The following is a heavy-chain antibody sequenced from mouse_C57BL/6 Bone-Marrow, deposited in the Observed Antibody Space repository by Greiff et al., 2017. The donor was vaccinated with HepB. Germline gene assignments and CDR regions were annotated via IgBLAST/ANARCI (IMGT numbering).Heavy chain of an antibody. Sequence: EVHLVESGGDLVKPGGSLKLSCAASGFTFSSYGMSWVRQTPDKRLEWVATISSGGSYTYYPDSVKGRFTISRDNTKNTLYLQMSRLKSEDTAMYYCARLVGHGYWGQGTTLTVSS. J-gene: IGHJ2*01. CDR2: ISSGGSYT. D-gene: IGHD3-3*01. CDR1: GFTFSSYG. V-gene: IGHV5-6*01. CDR3: ARLVGHGY.